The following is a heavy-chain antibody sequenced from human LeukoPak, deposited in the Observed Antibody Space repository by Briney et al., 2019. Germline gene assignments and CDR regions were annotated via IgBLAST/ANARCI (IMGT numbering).Heavy chain of an antibody. CDR1: GGSISSYY. Sequence: SETLSLTCTVSGGSISSYYWSWSRQPAGKVLEWIGRIYTDENTNYNPSLKSRVTLSVDTSKNQFSLKLTSVTAADTAVYYCARSPFDSSGYYPDDAFDIWGQGTMVTVSS. CDR3: ARSPFDSSGYYPDDAFDI. V-gene: IGHV4-4*07. CDR2: IYTDENT. J-gene: IGHJ3*02. D-gene: IGHD3-22*01.